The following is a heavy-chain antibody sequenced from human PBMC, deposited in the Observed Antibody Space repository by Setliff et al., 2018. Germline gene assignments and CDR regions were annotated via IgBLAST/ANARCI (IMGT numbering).Heavy chain of an antibody. CDR2: ISGYTGNT. Sequence: ASVKVSCKASGFSFSNYGITWVRQAPGRGLEWLGWISGYTGNTNSVQKLRGRVTMTTDTSTSTAYLELGSLTTDDTAVYYCARDEASCGGDCYSRGYFDFWGQGTLGNVSS. D-gene: IGHD2-21*01. CDR1: GFSFSNYG. CDR3: ARDEASCGGDCYSRGYFDF. J-gene: IGHJ4*02. V-gene: IGHV1-18*01.